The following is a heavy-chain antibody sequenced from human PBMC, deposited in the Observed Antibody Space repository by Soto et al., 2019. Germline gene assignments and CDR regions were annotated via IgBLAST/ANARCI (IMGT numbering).Heavy chain of an antibody. J-gene: IGHJ4*02. CDR3: AKTRPGYCSSTSCYGETDY. D-gene: IGHD2-2*01. V-gene: IGHV3-23*01. CDR1: GFTFSSYA. Sequence: SLRLSCAASGFTFSSYAMSWVRQAPGKGLEWVSAISGSGGSTYYADSVKGRFTISRDNSKNTLYLQMNSLRAEDTAVYYCAKTRPGYCSSTSCYGETDYWGQGTLVTVSS. CDR2: ISGSGGST.